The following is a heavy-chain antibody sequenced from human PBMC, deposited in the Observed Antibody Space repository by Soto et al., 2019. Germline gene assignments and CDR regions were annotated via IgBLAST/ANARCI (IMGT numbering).Heavy chain of an antibody. Sequence: SETLSLTCAVYGGSFSSYYWSWIRQPPGKGLDWIGYIHYSGITNYNLSLKSRVTISVDTSKNQFSLKLSSVTAADTAVYYCARHRAVAGTKFDPWGQGTLVTVSS. CDR3: ARHRAVAGTKFDP. D-gene: IGHD6-19*01. CDR1: GGSFSSYY. CDR2: IHYSGIT. J-gene: IGHJ5*02. V-gene: IGHV4-59*08.